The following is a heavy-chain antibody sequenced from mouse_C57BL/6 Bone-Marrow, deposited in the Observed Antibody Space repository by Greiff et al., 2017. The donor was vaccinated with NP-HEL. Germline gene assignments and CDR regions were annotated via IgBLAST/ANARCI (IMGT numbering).Heavy chain of an antibody. CDR1: GYTFTDCE. V-gene: IGHV1-15*01. CDR2: IDPETGGT. Sequence: VQLQQSGAELVRPGASVTLSCKASGYTFTDCEMHWVKQTPVHGLEWIGAIDPETGGTAYNQKFKGKAILTADKSSSTAYMELRSLTSEDSAVYYCTREAGDYWGQGTTLTVSS. J-gene: IGHJ2*01. CDR3: TREAGDY.